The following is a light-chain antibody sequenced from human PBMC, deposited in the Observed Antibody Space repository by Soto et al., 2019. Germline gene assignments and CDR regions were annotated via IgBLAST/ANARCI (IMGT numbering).Light chain of an antibody. CDR2: GAS. CDR1: QSVSTTS. V-gene: IGKV3-20*01. J-gene: IGKJ1*01. CDR3: QQYGSSPRT. Sequence: EIVLTQSPGTLSLSSGERVTLSCTASQSVSTTSLAWYQQKPGQAPRLLIYGASFRATGIPDRFSGSGSGTDFTLTISRLEPEDFAVYYCQQYGSSPRTFGQGTKVEIK.